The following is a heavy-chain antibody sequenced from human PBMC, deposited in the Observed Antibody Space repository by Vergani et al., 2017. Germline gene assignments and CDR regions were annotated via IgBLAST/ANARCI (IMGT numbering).Heavy chain of an antibody. D-gene: IGHD2-2*02. Sequence: QVPLPESGPGLVKPPGTLSLTCAVSGDSIRSNNCWTWVRQPPGKGLEWIGEICHTEDTKYSPSLKSRVTVSVDESRNLFSLRLNSVTAADTAVYYCATIGYRRWGYYFDYWGQGILVTVSS. CDR3: ATIGYRRWGYYFDY. V-gene: IGHV4-4*03. J-gene: IGHJ4*02. CDR1: GDSIRSNNC. CDR2: ICHTEDT.